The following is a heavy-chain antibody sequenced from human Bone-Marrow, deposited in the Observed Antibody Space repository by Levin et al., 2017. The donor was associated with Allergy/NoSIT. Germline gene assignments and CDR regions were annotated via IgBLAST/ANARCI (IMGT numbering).Heavy chain of an antibody. Sequence: LSLTCAVSGSTVIRKYMSWVRQAPGKGLEWVSVIYSDDTSYYADSVKGRFTISRDNSKNTLYLQMNSLRAEDTALYYCARVRYSNSYREAFDIWGQGTMVTVSS. CDR3: ARVRYSNSYREAFDI. CDR1: GSTVIRKY. J-gene: IGHJ3*02. CDR2: IYSDDTS. V-gene: IGHV3-53*01. D-gene: IGHD5-18*01.